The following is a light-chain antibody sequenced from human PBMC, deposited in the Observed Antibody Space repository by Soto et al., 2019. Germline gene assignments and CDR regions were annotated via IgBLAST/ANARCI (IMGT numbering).Light chain of an antibody. CDR2: DGS. Sequence: DIQMTQSPSSLYASVGDRVTITCRASQDIANYLNWYQQKPGKAPKLLIYDGSNLETGVPGRFSATVSGTDFTFTINNLQPEDTATYFCQHYANFPLTFGGGTRVEIK. V-gene: IGKV1-33*01. CDR1: QDIANY. CDR3: QHYANFPLT. J-gene: IGKJ4*01.